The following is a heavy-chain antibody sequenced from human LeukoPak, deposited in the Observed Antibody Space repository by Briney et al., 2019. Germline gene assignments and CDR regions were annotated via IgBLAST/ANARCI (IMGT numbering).Heavy chain of an antibody. CDR1: GFTFDDYA. CDR3: AKDQADYYDSSGPKGAFDI. Sequence: PGRSLRLSCAASGFTFDDYAMHWVRQAPGKGLEWVSGISWNSGSIGYADSVKGRFTISRDNAKNSLYLQMNSLRAEGTALYYCAKDQADYYDSSGPKGAFDIWGQGTMVTVSS. CDR2: ISWNSGSI. J-gene: IGHJ3*02. D-gene: IGHD3-22*01. V-gene: IGHV3-9*01.